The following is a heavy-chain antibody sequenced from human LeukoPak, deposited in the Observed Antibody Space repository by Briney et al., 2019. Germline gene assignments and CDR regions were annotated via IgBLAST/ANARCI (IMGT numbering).Heavy chain of an antibody. J-gene: IGHJ4*02. Sequence: SETLSLTCTVSGGSISSDYWSWIRQPPGKGLEWIGYIYYSGSTYYNPSLKNRITISVDTSKNQFSLNLSSVTAADTAVYYCASGYDSSGFDYWGQGTLVTVSS. CDR1: GGSISSDY. V-gene: IGHV4-59*12. CDR3: ASGYDSSGFDY. D-gene: IGHD3-22*01. CDR2: IYYSGST.